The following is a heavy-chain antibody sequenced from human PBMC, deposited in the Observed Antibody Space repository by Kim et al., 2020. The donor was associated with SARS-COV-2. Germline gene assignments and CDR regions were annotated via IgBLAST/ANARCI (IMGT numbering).Heavy chain of an antibody. D-gene: IGHD3-10*01. J-gene: IGHJ3*02. CDR1: GFTFSSYW. V-gene: IGHV3-7*01. CDR2: IKQDGSEK. CDR3: ASLWFGESIDAFDI. Sequence: GGSLRLSCAASGFTFSSYWMSWVRQAPGKGLEWVANIKQDGSEKYYVDSVKGRFTISRDNAKNSLYLQMNSLRAEYTAVYYCASLWFGESIDAFDIWGQGTMVTVSS.